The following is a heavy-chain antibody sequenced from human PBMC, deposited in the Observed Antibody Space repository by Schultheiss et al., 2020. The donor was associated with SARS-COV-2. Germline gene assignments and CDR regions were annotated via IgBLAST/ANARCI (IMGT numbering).Heavy chain of an antibody. CDR3: ANQELPGVDY. J-gene: IGHJ4*02. V-gene: IGHV3-23*01. D-gene: IGHD1-7*01. Sequence: GESLKISCAASGFSFSDYAMSWVRLAPGKGLEWVSVFAGTGGSTYYTDSVRGRFTISRDNSKNTLYLQMNSLRAEDTAVYYCANQELPGVDYWGQGTLVTVSS. CDR2: FAGTGGST. CDR1: GFSFSDYA.